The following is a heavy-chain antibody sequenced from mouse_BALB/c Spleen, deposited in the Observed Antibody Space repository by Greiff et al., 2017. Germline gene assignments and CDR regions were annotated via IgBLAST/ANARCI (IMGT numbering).Heavy chain of an antibody. J-gene: IGHJ2*01. CDR3: ASHILPTRGYFDY. CDR2: IDPANGNT. Sequence: EVQVVESGAELVKPGASVKLSCTASGFNIKDTYMHWVKQRPEQGLEWIGRIDPANGNTKYDPKFQGKATITADTSSNTAYLQLSSLTSEDTAVYYCASHILPTRGYFDYWGQGTTLTVSS. D-gene: IGHD1-1*01. V-gene: IGHV14-3*02. CDR1: GFNIKDTY.